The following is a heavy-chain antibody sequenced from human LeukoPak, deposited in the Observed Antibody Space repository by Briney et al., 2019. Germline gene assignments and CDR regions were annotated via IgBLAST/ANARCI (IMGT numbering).Heavy chain of an antibody. J-gene: IGHJ4*02. CDR2: VHSGGST. Sequence: PGGSLRLSCAASGFTVSSNYMSWVRQAPGKGLEWVSVVHSGGSTYYADSVKGRFTISRDNSKNTLYLQMNSLRAEDTAVYYCARGGGGSYSLDFDYWGQGTLVTVSS. CDR3: ARGGGGSYSLDFDY. D-gene: IGHD1-26*01. CDR1: GFTVSSNY. V-gene: IGHV3-53*01.